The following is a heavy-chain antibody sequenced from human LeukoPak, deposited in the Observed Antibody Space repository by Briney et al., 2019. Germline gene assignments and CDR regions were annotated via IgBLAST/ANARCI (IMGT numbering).Heavy chain of an antibody. CDR2: ITGDGTTT. J-gene: IGHJ4*02. CDR3: ARAVQQLVRDPYERLDC. CDR1: GLTFSSYG. V-gene: IGHV3-23*01. D-gene: IGHD6-13*01. Sequence: GGSLRLSCEASGLTFSSYGMSWVRQAPGKGLQWVSAITGDGTTTYYADSVKGRFTISRDNSKNMLYLQMSSLRAEDTAVYYCARAVQQLVRDPYERLDCWGQGTLVTVSS.